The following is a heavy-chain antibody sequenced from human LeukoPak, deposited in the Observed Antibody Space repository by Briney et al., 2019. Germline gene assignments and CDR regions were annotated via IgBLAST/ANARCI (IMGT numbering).Heavy chain of an antibody. Sequence: GGSLRLSCAASGFTFSSYEMNWVRQAPGKGLEWVSYISSSGSTICYADSVKGRFTISRDNAKNSLYLQMNSLRAEDTAVYYCARDHGETFDYWGQGTLVTVSS. J-gene: IGHJ4*02. V-gene: IGHV3-48*03. CDR3: ARDHGETFDY. D-gene: IGHD7-27*01. CDR1: GFTFSSYE. CDR2: ISSSGSTI.